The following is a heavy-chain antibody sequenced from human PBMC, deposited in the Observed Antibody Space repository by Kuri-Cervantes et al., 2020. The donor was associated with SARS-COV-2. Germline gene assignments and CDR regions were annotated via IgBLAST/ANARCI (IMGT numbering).Heavy chain of an antibody. CDR1: GGSISSYY. CDR2: IYYSGST. V-gene: IGHV4-59*01. D-gene: IGHD6-13*01. CDR3: ASSSRAGTHFDY. Sequence: SETLSLTCTVSGGSISSYYWSWIRQPPGKGLEWIGYIYYSGSTNYNPSLKSRVTISVDTSKNQSSLKLSSVTAADTAVYYCASSSRAGTHFDYWGQGTLVTVSS. J-gene: IGHJ4*02.